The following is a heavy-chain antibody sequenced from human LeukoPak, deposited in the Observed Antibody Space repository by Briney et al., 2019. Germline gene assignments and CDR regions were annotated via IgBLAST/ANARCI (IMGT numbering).Heavy chain of an antibody. V-gene: IGHV1-18*01. CDR3: ATAGIENSSFDY. D-gene: IGHD6-6*01. J-gene: IGHJ4*02. Sequence: ATVKVSCKASGYTFTSYGISWVRQAPGQGLEWMGWISAYNGNTNYAQKLQGRVTMTTDTSTSTAYMELRSLRSDDTAVYYCATAGIENSSFDYWGQGTLVTVSS. CDR2: ISAYNGNT. CDR1: GYTFTSYG.